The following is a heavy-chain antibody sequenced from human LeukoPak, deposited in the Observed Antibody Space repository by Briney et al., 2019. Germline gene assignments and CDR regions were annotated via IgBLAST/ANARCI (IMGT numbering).Heavy chain of an antibody. CDR2: INPNSGGT. CDR3: ARVASVYSSGWYGLGY. J-gene: IGHJ4*02. V-gene: IGHV1-2*02. D-gene: IGHD6-19*01. CDR1: GYTFTGYY. Sequence: ASVKVSCKASGYTFTGYYMHWVRQAPGQGLEWMGWINPNSGGTNYAQKFQGRVTMTRHTSISTAYMELSRLRSDDTAVYYCARVASVYSSGWYGLGYWGQGTLVTVSP.